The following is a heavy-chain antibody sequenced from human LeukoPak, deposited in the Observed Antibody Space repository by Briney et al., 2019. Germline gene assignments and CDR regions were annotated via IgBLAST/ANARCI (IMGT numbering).Heavy chain of an antibody. V-gene: IGHV3-23*01. CDR2: ISGSGGST. D-gene: IGHD6-6*01. CDR1: GFTFSSYA. CDR3: AARKQLVFPHPLDY. J-gene: IGHJ4*02. Sequence: GSLRLSCAASGFTFSSYAMSWVRQAPGKGLEWVSAISGSGGSTYYADSVKGRFTISRDNSKNTLYLQMNSLRAEDTAVYYCAARKQLVFPHPLDYWGQGTLVTVSS.